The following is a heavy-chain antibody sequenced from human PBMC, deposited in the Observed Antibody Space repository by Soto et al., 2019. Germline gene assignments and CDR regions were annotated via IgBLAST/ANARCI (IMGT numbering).Heavy chain of an antibody. CDR3: ASPPLPGCINAVCYPFDY. D-gene: IGHD2-8*01. J-gene: IGHJ4*02. CDR1: GYTFTDYY. V-gene: IGHV1-46*01. Sequence: QVQLVQSGAEVKKPGASVKVSCKASGYTFTDYYIHWVRQAPGQGLEWMGMINPSGGSTDYAQKFRGRVTMTSATSTATVYMELRSLNSEDTDVYYWASPPLPGCINAVCYPFDYWGQGPMVTVSS. CDR2: INPSGGST.